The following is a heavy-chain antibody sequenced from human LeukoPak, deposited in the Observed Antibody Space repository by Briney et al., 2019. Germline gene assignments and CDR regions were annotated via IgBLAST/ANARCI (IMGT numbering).Heavy chain of an antibody. D-gene: IGHD1-26*01. CDR3: ARDSPRVGATKRFDY. V-gene: IGHV3-30-3*01. J-gene: IGHJ4*02. CDR2: ISYDGSNK. CDR1: GFTFSSYA. Sequence: GGSLRLSCAASGFTFSSYAMHWVRQAPGKGLEWVAVISYDGSNKYYADSVKGRFTISRDNSKNTLYLQMNSLRADDTAVYYCARDSPRVGATKRFDYWGQGTLVTVSS.